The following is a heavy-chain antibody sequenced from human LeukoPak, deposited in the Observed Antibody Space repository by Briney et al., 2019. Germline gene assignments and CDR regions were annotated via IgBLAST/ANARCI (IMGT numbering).Heavy chain of an antibody. D-gene: IGHD6-13*01. J-gene: IGHJ6*02. CDR2: ISAYNGNT. Sequence: GASMKVSCKASGYTFTSYGISWVRQAPGQGLEWMGWISAYNGNTNYAQKLQGRVTMTTDTPTSTAYMELRSLRSDDTAVYYCARGNSFGYSSSWSLGDYYGMDVWGQGTTVTVSS. V-gene: IGHV1-18*01. CDR1: GYTFTSYG. CDR3: ARGNSFGYSSSWSLGDYYGMDV.